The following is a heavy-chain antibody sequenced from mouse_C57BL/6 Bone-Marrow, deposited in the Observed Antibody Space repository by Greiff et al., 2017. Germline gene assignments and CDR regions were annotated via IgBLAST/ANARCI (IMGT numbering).Heavy chain of an antibody. CDR1: GYTFTSYG. J-gene: IGHJ1*03. CDR2: IYPRSGNT. Sequence: VQGVESGAELARPGASVKLSCKASGYTFTSYGISWVKQRTGQGLEWIGEIYPRSGNTYYNEKFKGKATLTADKSSSTAYMELRSLTSEDSAVYFCARARYWYFDVWGTGTTVTVSS. V-gene: IGHV1-81*01. CDR3: ARARYWYFDV.